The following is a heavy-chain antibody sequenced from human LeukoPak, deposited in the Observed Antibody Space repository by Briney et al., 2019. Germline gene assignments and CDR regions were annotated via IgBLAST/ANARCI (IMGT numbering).Heavy chain of an antibody. CDR2: ISSSSSYI. D-gene: IGHD6-6*01. Sequence: GGSLRLSCAASGFTFSSYSMNWVRQAPGKGLEWVSSISSSSSYIYYADSVKGRFTISRDNAKNSLYLHMNSLRAEDTAVYYCVPSSSAPDFDYWGQGTLVTVSS. J-gene: IGHJ4*02. CDR1: GFTFSSYS. CDR3: VPSSSAPDFDY. V-gene: IGHV3-21*01.